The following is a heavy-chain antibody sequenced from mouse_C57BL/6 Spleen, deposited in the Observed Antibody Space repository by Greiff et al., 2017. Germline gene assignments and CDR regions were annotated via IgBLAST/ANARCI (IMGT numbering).Heavy chain of an antibody. CDR1: GFTFSDYG. CDR3: ARPSIYYDYDSFAY. D-gene: IGHD2-4*01. CDR2: ISSGSSTI. V-gene: IGHV5-17*01. Sequence: EVQLVESGGGLVKPGGSLKLSCAASGFTFSDYGMHWVRQAPEKGLEWVAYISSGSSTIYYADTVKGRFTISRDNAKNTLFLQMTSLRSEDTAMXYCARPSIYYDYDSFAYWGQGTLVTVSA. J-gene: IGHJ3*01.